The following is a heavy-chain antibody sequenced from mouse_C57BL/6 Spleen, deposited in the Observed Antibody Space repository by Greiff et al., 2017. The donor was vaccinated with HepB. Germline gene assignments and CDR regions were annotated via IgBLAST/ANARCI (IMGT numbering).Heavy chain of an antibody. CDR2: IYPGSGNT. Sequence: VKLMESGAELVRPGASVKLSCKASGYTFTDYYINWVKQRPGQGLEWIARIYPGSGNTYYNEKFKGKATLTAEKSSSTAYMQLSSLTSEDSAVYFCARGSNYDGFAYWGQGTLVTVSA. CDR1: GYTFTDYY. CDR3: ARGSNYDGFAY. V-gene: IGHV1-76*01. J-gene: IGHJ3*01. D-gene: IGHD2-4*01.